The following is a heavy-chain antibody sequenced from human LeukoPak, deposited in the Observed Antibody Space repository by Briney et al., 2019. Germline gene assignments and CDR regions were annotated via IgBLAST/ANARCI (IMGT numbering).Heavy chain of an antibody. CDR2: ISYDGSNK. Sequence: GGSLRLSCAASGFTFSSYAMHWVRQAPGKGLEWVAVISYDGSNKYYADSVKGRFTISRDNSKNTLYLQMNSLRAEDTAVYYCARGVGQQLSEGGDYFDYWGQGTLVTVSS. J-gene: IGHJ4*02. V-gene: IGHV3-30-3*01. CDR3: ARGVGQQLSEGGDYFDY. D-gene: IGHD6-13*01. CDR1: GFTFSSYA.